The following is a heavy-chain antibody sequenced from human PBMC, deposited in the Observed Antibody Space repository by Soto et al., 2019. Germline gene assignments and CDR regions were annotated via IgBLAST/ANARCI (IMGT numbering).Heavy chain of an antibody. V-gene: IGHV1-18*01. CDR2: ISGNNGNT. CDR1: GYSFTTFG. Sequence: QVQLVQSGAEVKKPGASVKVSCKASGYSFTTFGINWVRQAPGQGLEWMAWISGNNGNTNYAQKFQGRVTMTTDTSTSTAYMELRSLRSDDTAVYYCARDRGSGWFVYWGQGTLVTVSS. CDR3: ARDRGSGWFVY. D-gene: IGHD6-19*01. J-gene: IGHJ4*02.